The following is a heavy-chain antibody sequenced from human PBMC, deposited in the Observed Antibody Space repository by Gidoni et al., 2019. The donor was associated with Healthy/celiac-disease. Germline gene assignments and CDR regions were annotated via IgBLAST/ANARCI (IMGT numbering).Heavy chain of an antibody. CDR1: GGSISSSSYY. V-gene: IGHV4-39*01. CDR3: ARKRPFWSGYYTNPYFDY. Sequence: QLQLQESGPGLVKPSETLSLTCTVSGGSISSSSYYWGWIRQPPGKGLEWIGSIYYSGSTYYNPSLKSRVTISVDTSKNQFSLKLSSVTAADTAVYYCARKRPFWSGYYTNPYFDYWGQGTLVTVSS. CDR2: IYYSGST. J-gene: IGHJ4*02. D-gene: IGHD3-3*01.